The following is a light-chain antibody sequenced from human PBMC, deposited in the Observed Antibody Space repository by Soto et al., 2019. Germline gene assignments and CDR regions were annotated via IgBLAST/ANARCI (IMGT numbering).Light chain of an antibody. CDR2: WAS. J-gene: IGKJ4*01. CDR1: QSVLYSSNNKNY. CDR3: QQYYSTPLT. V-gene: IGKV4-1*01. Sequence: DIVMTQSPDSLAVSLGERATINCKSSQSVLYSSNNKNYLAWYQQKPGQPPKLLIYWASTRESGVPDRFSGSGSGTDFTLTNSSLQAEDVAVYYCQQYYSTPLTFDGGPKVEIK.